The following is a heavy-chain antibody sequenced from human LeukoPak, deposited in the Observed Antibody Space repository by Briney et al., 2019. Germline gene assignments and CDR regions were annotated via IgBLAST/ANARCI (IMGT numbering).Heavy chain of an antibody. Sequence: SETLSLTCAVYGGSFSGYYWSWIRQPPGKGLEWIGEINHSGSTNYNPSLKSRVTISVDTSKNQFSLKLSSVTAADTAVYYCARLPNYYYDSSGPDYWGQGTLVTVSS. CDR1: GGSFSGYY. CDR3: ARLPNYYYDSSGPDY. V-gene: IGHV4-34*01. CDR2: INHSGST. J-gene: IGHJ4*02. D-gene: IGHD3-22*01.